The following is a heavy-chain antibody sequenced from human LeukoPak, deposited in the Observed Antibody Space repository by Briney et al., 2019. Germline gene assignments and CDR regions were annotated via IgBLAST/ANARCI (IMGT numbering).Heavy chain of an antibody. V-gene: IGHV3-21*01. CDR2: ISRSSTYR. CDR1: GFTFSSYS. J-gene: IGHJ4*02. D-gene: IGHD1-26*01. Sequence: GGSLRLSCAASGFTFSSYSLSWVRQAPGKGLEWVSSISRSSTYRYYADSLKGRFTIARDNAKISLYLQMNSLRAEDTAVYYCAREFGWERPGFDYWGQGTLVTVSS. CDR3: AREFGWERPGFDY.